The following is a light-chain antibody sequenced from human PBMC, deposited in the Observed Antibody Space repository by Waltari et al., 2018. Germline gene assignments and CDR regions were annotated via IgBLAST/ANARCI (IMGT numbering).Light chain of an antibody. V-gene: IGKV3-20*01. J-gene: IGKJ1*01. CDR2: DSF. Sequence: CRASQNRRGAYLAWYQQRPGQAPRLLIYDSFIRATGIPDRFSGSGSGADFTLTISSLAPEDSAVYFCHQYDTSPQTFGQGTKVSIK. CDR3: HQYDTSPQT. CDR1: QNRRGAY.